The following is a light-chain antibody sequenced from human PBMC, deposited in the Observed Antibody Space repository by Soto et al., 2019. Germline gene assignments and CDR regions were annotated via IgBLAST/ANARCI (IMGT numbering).Light chain of an antibody. Sequence: EFVLTQSPATLSLSPGDRATLSCRASQSVSSSYLAWYQQRPGQAPRLLIYGTSSRATGIPDRFSGSGSGTDFTLTISRLEPEDFAVYYCQQHSSCPSTFGQGTKVDIK. J-gene: IGKJ1*01. CDR2: GTS. CDR3: QQHSSCPST. CDR1: QSVSSSY. V-gene: IGKV3-20*01.